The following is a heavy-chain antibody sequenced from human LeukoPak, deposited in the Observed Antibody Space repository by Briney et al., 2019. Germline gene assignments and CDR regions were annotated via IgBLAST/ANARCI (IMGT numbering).Heavy chain of an antibody. J-gene: IGHJ5*02. CDR1: GDSISSYY. Sequence: SETLSLTCTVSGDSISSYYWSWIRQPPGKGLEWIGYIYYSGSTNCNPSLKSRVTISVDTSKNQFSLKLSSVTAADTAVYYCARVLVVVAATAIWFDPWGQGTLVTVSS. V-gene: IGHV4-59*01. D-gene: IGHD2-15*01. CDR2: IYYSGST. CDR3: ARVLVVVAATAIWFDP.